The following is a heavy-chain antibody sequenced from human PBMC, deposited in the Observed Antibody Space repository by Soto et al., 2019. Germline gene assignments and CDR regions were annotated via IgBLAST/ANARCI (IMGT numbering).Heavy chain of an antibody. Sequence: SETLSLTCTVSGVSISSCYWSWIRQPAGKGLEWLGRIYPSASTNYHPSLQSRVTMSVDMSKNHFSLKLLSVTAADTALYYCAQAGEPFGDYFTHHYFDPWGQGTLVTVSS. V-gene: IGHV4-4*07. CDR1: GVSISSCY. D-gene: IGHD4-17*01. J-gene: IGHJ5*02. CDR3: AQAGEPFGDYFTHHYFDP. CDR2: IYPSAST.